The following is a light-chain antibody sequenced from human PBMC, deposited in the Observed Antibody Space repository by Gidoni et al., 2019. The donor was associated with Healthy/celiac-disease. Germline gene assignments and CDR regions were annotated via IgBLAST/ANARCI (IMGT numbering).Light chain of an antibody. Sequence: EIVLTHSPAILSLSPGERAIPSCRASQRVSSYLAWYQQKPDQAPRLLIHDASHRATGIPARFSGSGSGTDFTLTISSLGPEDLAVYYCQQRSNWPPEYTFGQGTKLEIK. CDR2: DAS. CDR1: QRVSSY. J-gene: IGKJ2*01. V-gene: IGKV3-11*01. CDR3: QQRSNWPPEYT.